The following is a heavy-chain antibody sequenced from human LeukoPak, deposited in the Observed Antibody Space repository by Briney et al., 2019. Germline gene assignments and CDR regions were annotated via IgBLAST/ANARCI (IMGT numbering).Heavy chain of an antibody. CDR1: GFTFSNDW. J-gene: IGHJ4*02. V-gene: IGHV3-74*01. CDR3: ARGRGGSYHY. D-gene: IGHD1-26*01. CDR2: INTDGSTT. Sequence: GGSLRLSCPASGFTFSNDWMHWVRQAPGKGLVGVSRINTDGSTTTYADSVKGRFTISRDNAKNTLYLQMNSLRVEDTAVYYCARGRGGSYHYWGQGTLVTVSS.